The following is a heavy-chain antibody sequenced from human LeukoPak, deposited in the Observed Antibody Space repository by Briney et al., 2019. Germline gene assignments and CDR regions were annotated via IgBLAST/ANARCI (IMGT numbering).Heavy chain of an antibody. D-gene: IGHD3-22*01. CDR3: ARDEAMIVVDISSFDF. CDR1: GFTFSSYA. J-gene: IGHJ4*02. CDR2: ISGSGGST. V-gene: IGHV3-23*01. Sequence: GGSLRLSCAASGFTFSSYAMSWVRQAPGKGLEWVSAISGSGGSTYYADSVKGRFTISRDNSKNTLYLQMNSLRAEDTAVYYCARDEAMIVVDISSFDFWGQGTLVTVSS.